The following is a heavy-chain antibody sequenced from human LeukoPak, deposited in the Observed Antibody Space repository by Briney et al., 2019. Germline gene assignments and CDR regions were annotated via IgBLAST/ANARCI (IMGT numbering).Heavy chain of an antibody. J-gene: IGHJ4*02. CDR2: MNPNSGNT. CDR1: GYTFTSYD. CDR3: ARVIRRGYYGSGSEFDY. D-gene: IGHD3-10*01. Sequence: ASVTVSCKASGYTFTSYDINWVRQASGQGLEWMGLMNPNSGNTGYAQKFQGRVTMTRNTSISTAYMELSSLRSEDTAVYYCARVIRRGYYGSGSEFDYWGQGTLVTVSS. V-gene: IGHV1-8*01.